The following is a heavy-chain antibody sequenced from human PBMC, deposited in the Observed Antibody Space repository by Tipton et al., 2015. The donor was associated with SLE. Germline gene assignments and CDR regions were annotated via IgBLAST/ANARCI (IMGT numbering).Heavy chain of an antibody. D-gene: IGHD2-21*01. V-gene: IGHV1-18*01. CDR1: GYTFTSYG. CDR3: ARDLGPTSVVVIAHYYYGMDV. Sequence: QLVQSGAEVKKPGASVKVSCKASGYTFTSYGIGWVRQAPGQGLEWMGWISAYNGNTNYAQKLQGRVTMTTDTSTSTAYMELRSLRSDDTAVYYCARDLGPTSVVVIAHYYYGMDVWGQGTTVTVSS. CDR2: ISAYNGNT. J-gene: IGHJ6*02.